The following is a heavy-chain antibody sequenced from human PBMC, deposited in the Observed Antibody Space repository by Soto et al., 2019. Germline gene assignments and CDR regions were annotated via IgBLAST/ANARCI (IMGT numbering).Heavy chain of an antibody. CDR1: GYTVTGYY. D-gene: IGHD2-2*01. J-gene: IGHJ6*02. CDR2: INPNSGGT. V-gene: IGHV1-2*04. Sequence: ASVKVSCKASGYTVTGYYMHWVRQAPGQGLEWMGWINPNSGGTNYAQKFQGWVTMTRDTSISTAYMELSRLRSDDTAVYYCARGIVVVPVNYYYGMDVWGQGTTVTVSS. CDR3: ARGIVVVPVNYYYGMDV.